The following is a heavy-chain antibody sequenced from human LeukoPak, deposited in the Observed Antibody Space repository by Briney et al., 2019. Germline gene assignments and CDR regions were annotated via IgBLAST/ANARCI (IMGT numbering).Heavy chain of an antibody. CDR3: AREPADYVWGSYRPYFDY. V-gene: IGHV1-69*05. Sequence: SVKVSCKASGGTFSSYAISWVRQAPGQGLEWMGRIIPIFGTANYAQKFQGRVTITTDESTSTAYVELSSLRSEDTAVYYCAREPADYVWGSYRPYFDYWGQGTLVTVSS. CDR2: IIPIFGTA. CDR1: GGTFSSYA. J-gene: IGHJ4*02. D-gene: IGHD3-16*02.